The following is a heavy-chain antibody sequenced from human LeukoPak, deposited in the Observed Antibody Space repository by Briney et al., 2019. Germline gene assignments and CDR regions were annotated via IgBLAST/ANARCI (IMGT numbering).Heavy chain of an antibody. CDR1: GGSISSYY. D-gene: IGHD6-13*01. CDR2: IYYSGST. V-gene: IGHV4-59*01. Sequence: SETLSLTCTVSGGSISSYYWSWIRQPPGKGLEWIGYIYYSGSTNYNPSLKSRVTISVDTSKNQFSLKLSSVTAADTAVYYCAREGIAAAGGFDYWGQGTLVTVSS. CDR3: AREGIAAAGGFDY. J-gene: IGHJ4*02.